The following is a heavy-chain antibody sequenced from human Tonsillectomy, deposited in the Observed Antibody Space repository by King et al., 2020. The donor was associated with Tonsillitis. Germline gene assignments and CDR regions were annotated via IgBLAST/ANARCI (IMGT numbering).Heavy chain of an antibody. D-gene: IGHD3-16*01. V-gene: IGHV1-2*02. CDR1: GYTFTGNY. CDR2: IHPNGGGT. J-gene: IGHJ4*02. CDR3: ARGYIWGSY. Sequence: QLVQSGAEVKKPGASVKGSCKTSGYTFTGNYMFWVRQAPGQGLEWMGWIHPNGGGTHYAQKFQGRITMTRDKSISTAYIELSRLRSDDTAVYYCARGYIWGSYWGQGTLVTVSS.